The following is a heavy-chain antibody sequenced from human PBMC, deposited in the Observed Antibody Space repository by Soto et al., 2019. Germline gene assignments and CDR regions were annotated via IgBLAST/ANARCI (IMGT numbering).Heavy chain of an antibody. CDR3: ARLFGLTTDV. CDR2: IYPGDSDT. CDR1: QYSFTSYW. D-gene: IGHD1-1*01. Sequence: SQTSWWRVAQYSFTSYWIGWVRQLPGKGLEWMGIIYPGDSDTRYSPSFQGQVTISADKSISTAYLQWSSLKASDTAMYYCARLFGLTTDVWGQGTTVPVA. V-gene: IGHV5-51*01. J-gene: IGHJ6*02.